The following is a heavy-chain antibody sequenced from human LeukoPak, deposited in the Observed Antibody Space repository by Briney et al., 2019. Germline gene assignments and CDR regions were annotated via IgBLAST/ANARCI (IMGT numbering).Heavy chain of an antibody. Sequence: SETLPLTCTVSGGSISSSSYYWAWIRQPPGKGLEWIGSIHYSGSTYYNPSLQSRVTISIDTSKNQFSLKLRFVTAADTAVYYCAKHGFGVPEGYWGQGTLVTVSS. CDR2: IHYSGST. D-gene: IGHD3-10*01. V-gene: IGHV4-39*07. CDR1: GGSISSSSYY. CDR3: AKHGFGVPEGY. J-gene: IGHJ4*02.